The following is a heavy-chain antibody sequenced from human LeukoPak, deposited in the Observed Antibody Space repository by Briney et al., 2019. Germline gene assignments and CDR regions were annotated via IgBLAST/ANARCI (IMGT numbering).Heavy chain of an antibody. CDR1: GPPSSTFG. CDR3: AKMGAPYSAYMTIPFDY. D-gene: IGHD4/OR15-4a*01. Sequence: GGSWEFSFHPLGPPSSTFGIHWARQPPARGRGWVGVNSFDGTNEHYADSLKGRFTISRDNFKNTLFLQMDSLRTEDTAVYYCAKMGAPYSAYMTIPFDYWGQGTLVTVSS. CDR2: NSFDGTNE. J-gene: IGHJ4*02. V-gene: IGHV3-30*18.